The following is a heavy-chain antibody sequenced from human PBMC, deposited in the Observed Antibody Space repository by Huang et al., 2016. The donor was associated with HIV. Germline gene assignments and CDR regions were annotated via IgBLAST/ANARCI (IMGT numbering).Heavy chain of an antibody. D-gene: IGHD2-15*01. CDR3: ARGARGPNWYFDL. CDR1: GGSISSHH. Sequence: QVLVQESGPGLAKPSETLSLSCTVSGGSISSHHWSWIRQAPGKGLEWIGTMFYSGSTKTNPSLKRRVTISVDTSKNQISLRLASVTAADAAVYVCARGARGPNWYFDLWGRGTLVTVSS. J-gene: IGHJ2*01. V-gene: IGHV4-59*11. CDR2: MFYSGST.